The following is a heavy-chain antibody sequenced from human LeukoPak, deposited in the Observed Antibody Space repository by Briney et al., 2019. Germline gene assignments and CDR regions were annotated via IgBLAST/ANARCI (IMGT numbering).Heavy chain of an antibody. J-gene: IGHJ4*02. V-gene: IGHV4-59*05. CDR3: ARLHSSN. CDR2: IYYTGTA. D-gene: IGHD6-13*01. CDR1: GGSISSYY. Sequence: SETLSLTCTVSGGSISSYYWSWIRQPAGKGLEWIGSIYYTGTAYYNPSLRSRVTISVDTSKNQFSLRLRSVTAADTAVYSCARLHSSNWGQGTLVTVSS.